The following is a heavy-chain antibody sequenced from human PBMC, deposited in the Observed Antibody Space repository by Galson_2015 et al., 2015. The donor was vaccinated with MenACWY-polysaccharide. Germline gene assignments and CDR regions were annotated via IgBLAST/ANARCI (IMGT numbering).Heavy chain of an antibody. CDR1: GYTFTGNF. V-gene: IGHV1-2*02. Sequence: SVKVSCKASGYTFTGNFIHWVRQAPGQGLEWMGWINPNSGDTGYAQKFQGRVTMTRDTSINTAYMELNRLRSDDTAMYYCERVPTYQQAEGNWFVPWGQGTPVTVSS. CDR2: INPNSGDT. CDR3: ERVPTYQQAEGNWFVP. D-gene: IGHD2-2*01. J-gene: IGHJ5*02.